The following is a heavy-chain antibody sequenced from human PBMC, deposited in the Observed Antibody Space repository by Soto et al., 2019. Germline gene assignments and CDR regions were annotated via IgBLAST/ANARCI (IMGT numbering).Heavy chain of an antibody. J-gene: IGHJ4*02. V-gene: IGHV3-23*01. D-gene: IGHD3-10*01. CDR1: GFTFSSYA. CDR3: ANFDYYGSGSYYNGIGY. Sequence: EVQLLESGGGLVQPGGSLRLSCAASGFTFSSYAMSWVRQAPGKGLEGVSAISGSGGSTYYADSVKGRFTISRDISKNTLYLQMNSLRAEDTAVYYCANFDYYGSGSYYNGIGYWGQGTLVTVSS. CDR2: ISGSGGST.